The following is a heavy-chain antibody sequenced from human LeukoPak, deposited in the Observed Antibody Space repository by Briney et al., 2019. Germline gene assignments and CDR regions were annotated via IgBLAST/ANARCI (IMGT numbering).Heavy chain of an antibody. CDR2: ISYDGSNK. J-gene: IGHJ3*02. CDR1: GFAFTSYA. Sequence: GGSLRLSCAASGFAFTSYAMHWVRQAPGKGLEWVAVISYDGSNKWDADSVKGRFTISRDNSKNTLYLQMNSLRAEDTAVYYCATHYLWFGEPWGAFDIWGQGTMVTVSS. D-gene: IGHD3-10*01. V-gene: IGHV3-30*04. CDR3: ATHYLWFGEPWGAFDI.